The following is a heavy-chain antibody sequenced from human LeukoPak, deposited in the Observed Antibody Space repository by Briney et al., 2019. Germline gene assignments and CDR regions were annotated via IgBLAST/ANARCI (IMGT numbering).Heavy chain of an antibody. CDR2: IKQDGSEK. Sequence: GGSLRLSCAASGFTFSSYWMSWVRQAPGKGLEWVANIKQDGSEKYYVDSVEGRFTISRDNAKNSLYLQMNSLRAEDTAVYYCARGLDVVVPAAIEGSGSYYDYWGQGTLVTVSS. CDR3: ARGLDVVVPAAIEGSGSYYDY. CDR1: GFTFSSYW. J-gene: IGHJ4*02. V-gene: IGHV3-7*01. D-gene: IGHD2-2*01.